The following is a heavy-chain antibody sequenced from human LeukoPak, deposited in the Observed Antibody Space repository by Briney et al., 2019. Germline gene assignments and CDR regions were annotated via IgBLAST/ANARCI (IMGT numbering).Heavy chain of an antibody. D-gene: IGHD3-22*01. Sequence: PGGSLRLSCAASGFTFSSYEMNWVRQAPGRGLEWVSYISSSGSSIYYVDSVKGRFIISRDNAKNSLFLQMNSLRAEVTAVYYCARRGYYDTSGYLFDDWGQGTLVTVSS. V-gene: IGHV3-48*03. CDR1: GFTFSSYE. CDR2: ISSSGSSI. CDR3: ARRGYYDTSGYLFDD. J-gene: IGHJ4*02.